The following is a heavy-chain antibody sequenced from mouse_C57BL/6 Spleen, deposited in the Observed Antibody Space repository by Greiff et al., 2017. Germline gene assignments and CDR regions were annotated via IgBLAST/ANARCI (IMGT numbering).Heavy chain of an antibody. D-gene: IGHD3-1*01. Sequence: EVMLVESGGGLVKPGGSLKLSCAASGFTFSSYAMSWVRQTPEKRLEWVATISDGGSYTYYPDNVKGRFTISRDNAKNNLYLQMSHLKSEDTAMYYCARGRGVMDYWGQGTSVTVSS. V-gene: IGHV5-4*03. CDR2: ISDGGSYT. J-gene: IGHJ4*01. CDR3: ARGRGVMDY. CDR1: GFTFSSYA.